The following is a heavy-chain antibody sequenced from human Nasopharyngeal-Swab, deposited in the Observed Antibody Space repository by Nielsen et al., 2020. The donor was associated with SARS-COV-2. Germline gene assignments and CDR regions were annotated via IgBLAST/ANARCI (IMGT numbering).Heavy chain of an antibody. J-gene: IGHJ4*02. D-gene: IGHD3-22*01. V-gene: IGHV3-48*03. CDR3: AREGAYYYDSSGYLPLDY. CDR1: GFTFSSSE. Sequence: GESLKISCAASGFTFSSSEMNWVRQAPGKGLEWVSYISSSSSLKSYADSVKGRFTISRDNAKNSLYLQMNSLRAEDTAVYYCAREGAYYYDSSGYLPLDYWGQGTLVTVSS. CDR2: ISSSSSLK.